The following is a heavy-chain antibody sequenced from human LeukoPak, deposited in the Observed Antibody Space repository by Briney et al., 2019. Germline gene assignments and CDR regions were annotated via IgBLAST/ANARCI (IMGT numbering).Heavy chain of an antibody. CDR1: GFTFSSYW. J-gene: IGHJ4*02. D-gene: IGHD3-22*01. Sequence: GGSLRLSCAASGFTFSSYWMHWVRQAPGKGLVWVSRINSDGSSTSYADSVKGRFTISRDNAKNTLYLQMNSLRAEDTAVYYCARDNGLYYYDSSGDFDYWGQGTLVTVSS. CDR2: INSDGSST. CDR3: ARDNGLYYYDSSGDFDY. V-gene: IGHV3-74*01.